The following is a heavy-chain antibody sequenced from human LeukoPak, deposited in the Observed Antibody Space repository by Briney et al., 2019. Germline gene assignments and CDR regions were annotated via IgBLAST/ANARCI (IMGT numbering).Heavy chain of an antibody. Sequence: SETLSLTCTVSGGSISSGSYYWSWIRQPAGKGLEWIGRIYTSGSTNYNPSLKSRVTISVDTSKNQFSLKLSSVTAADTAVYYCARVFRPRTVSGYLYYFDYWGQGTLVTVSS. D-gene: IGHD3-22*01. CDR2: IYTSGST. J-gene: IGHJ4*02. CDR3: ARVFRPRTVSGYLYYFDY. CDR1: GGSISSGSYY. V-gene: IGHV4-61*02.